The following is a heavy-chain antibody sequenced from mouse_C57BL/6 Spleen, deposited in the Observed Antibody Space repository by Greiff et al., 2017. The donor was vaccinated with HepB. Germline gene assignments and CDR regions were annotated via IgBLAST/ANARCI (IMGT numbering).Heavy chain of an antibody. CDR2: ISDGGSYT. CDR1: GFTFSSYA. CDR3: ARDGAPYYSNPWFAY. J-gene: IGHJ3*01. V-gene: IGHV5-4*01. D-gene: IGHD2-5*01. Sequence: EVQLVESGGGLVKPGGSLKLSCAASGFTFSSYAMSWVRQTPEKRLEWVATISDGGSYTYYPDNVKGRFTISRDNAKNNLYLQMSHLKSEDTAMYYCARDGAPYYSNPWFAYWVQGTLVTVSA.